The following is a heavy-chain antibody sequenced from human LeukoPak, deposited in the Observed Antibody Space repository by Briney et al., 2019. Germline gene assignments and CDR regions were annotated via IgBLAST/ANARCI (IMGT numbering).Heavy chain of an antibody. CDR2: ISSSSSII. CDR3: AILIAVAGPATFY. J-gene: IGHJ4*02. Sequence: GGSLRLSCVASGFTFSTYSMNWVRQAPGKGLEWVSYISSSSSIIHYADSVKGRFTISRDNSNNTLYLQMNSLRAEDTAVYYCAILIAVAGPATFYWGQGTLVTVSS. V-gene: IGHV3-48*01. CDR1: GFTFSTYS. D-gene: IGHD6-19*01.